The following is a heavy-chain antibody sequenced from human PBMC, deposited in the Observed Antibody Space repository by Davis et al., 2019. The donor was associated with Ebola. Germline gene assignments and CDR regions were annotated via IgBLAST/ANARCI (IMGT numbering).Heavy chain of an antibody. V-gene: IGHV4-59*12. CDR2: IYYSGST. J-gene: IGHJ4*02. D-gene: IGHD3-10*01. CDR3: ARDRGWLARENYFDY. CDR1: GFTFSDYY. Sequence: ESLKISCAASGFTFSDYYMSWIRQPPGKGLEWIGSIYYSGSTYYNPSLKSRVTISVDTSKNQFSLKLSSVTAADTAVYYCARDRGWLARENYFDYWGQGTLVTVSS.